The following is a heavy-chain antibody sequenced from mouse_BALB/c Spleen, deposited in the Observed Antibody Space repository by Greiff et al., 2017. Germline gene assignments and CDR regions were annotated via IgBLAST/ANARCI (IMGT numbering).Heavy chain of an antibody. CDR3: ARSGGGYAMDY. V-gene: IGHV1S56*01. J-gene: IGHJ2*01. D-gene: IGHD3-2*02. Sequence: VKLVESGPELVKPGASVRISCKASGYTFTSYYVHWVKQRPGQGLEWIGWIYPGNVNTKYNEKFKGKATLTADKSSSTAYMQLSSLTSEDSAVYFCARSGGGYAMDYWGQGTTLTVSS. CDR1: GYTFTSYY. CDR2: IYPGNVNT.